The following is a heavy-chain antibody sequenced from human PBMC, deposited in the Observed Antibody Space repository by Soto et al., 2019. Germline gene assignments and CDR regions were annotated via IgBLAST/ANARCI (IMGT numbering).Heavy chain of an antibody. CDR3: AKDAVAVNGVWDWFDP. Sequence: EVQLLESGGGLVQPGGSLRLSCAASGVNFRNYAMTWVRQAPGKGLEWVSSIHGNGGGTYYADSVKGRFTVSRDDSKETRYLQLSSLRVDDTAVYYCAKDAVAVNGVWDWFDPWGQGTLVTVSS. CDR2: IHGNGGGT. D-gene: IGHD3-16*01. CDR1: GVNFRNYA. V-gene: IGHV3-23*01. J-gene: IGHJ5*02.